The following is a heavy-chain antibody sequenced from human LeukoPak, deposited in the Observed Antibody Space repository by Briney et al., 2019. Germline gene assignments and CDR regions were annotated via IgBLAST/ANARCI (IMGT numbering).Heavy chain of an antibody. CDR3: ARDRSSSAAPSLTY. Sequence: GGSLRLSCAASGFTFSDYYMSWIRQAPGKGLEWVSYISSGGGTIYYADSVKGRFTISRDNAKSSLYLQMNSLRDEDTAVYYCARDRSSSAAPSLTYWGQGTLVTVSS. D-gene: IGHD6-13*01. J-gene: IGHJ4*02. CDR1: GFTFSDYY. V-gene: IGHV3-11*04. CDR2: ISSGGGTI.